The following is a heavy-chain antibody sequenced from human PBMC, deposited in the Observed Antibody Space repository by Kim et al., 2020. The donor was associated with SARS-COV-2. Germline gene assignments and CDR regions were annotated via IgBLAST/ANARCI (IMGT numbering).Heavy chain of an antibody. CDR2: IYYSGST. D-gene: IGHD6-13*01. Sequence: SETLSLTCTVSGGSISSSSYYWGWIRQPPGKGLEWIGSIYYSGSTYYNPSLKSRVTISVDTSKNQFSLKLSSVTAADTAVYYCARDLGSSWKEYYFDYWGQGTLVTVSS. CDR1: GGSISSSSYY. V-gene: IGHV4-39*07. CDR3: ARDLGSSWKEYYFDY. J-gene: IGHJ4*02.